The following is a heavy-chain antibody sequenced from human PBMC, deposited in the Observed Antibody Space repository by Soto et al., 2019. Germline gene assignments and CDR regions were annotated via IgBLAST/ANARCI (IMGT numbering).Heavy chain of an antibody. V-gene: IGHV1-18*01. Sequence: QVQLVQSETEVKKPGASVKVSCKASGYIFTNYDITWVRQAPGQGLEWMGWVSGYTGNTKYAQKFQDRVTMTTDTSTSTVHMELRSLRSDDTAVYYCARFGSAPYYYYGVDVWGQGTTVFVSS. CDR2: VSGYTGNT. J-gene: IGHJ6*02. D-gene: IGHD3-10*01. CDR1: GYIFTNYD. CDR3: ARFGSAPYYYYGVDV.